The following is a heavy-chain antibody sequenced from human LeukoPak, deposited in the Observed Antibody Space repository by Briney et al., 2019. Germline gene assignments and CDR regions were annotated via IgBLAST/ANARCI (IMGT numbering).Heavy chain of an antibody. V-gene: IGHV4-59*12. J-gene: IGHJ4*02. CDR1: GGSISSYY. D-gene: IGHD3-16*01. CDR2: IYYSGST. CDR3: ARRLMITFGGAPLDY. Sequence: SETLSLTCTVSGGSISSYYWSWIRQPPGKGLEWIGYIYYSGSTNYNPSLKSRVTISVDTSKNQFSLKLSSVTAADTAVYYCARRLMITFGGAPLDYWGQGTPVTVSS.